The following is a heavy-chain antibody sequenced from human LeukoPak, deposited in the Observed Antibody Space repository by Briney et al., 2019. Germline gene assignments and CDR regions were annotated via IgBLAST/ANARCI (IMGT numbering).Heavy chain of an antibody. D-gene: IGHD3-10*02. J-gene: IGHJ6*04. Sequence: GGSLRLSCAASGFNFNNYNMNWVRQAPGKGLEWVSYITLSSSSIYYADSVKGRFTISRDNAKNSLYLQMNSLRAEDTAVYYCAELGITMIGGVWGKGTTVTISS. CDR2: ITLSSSSI. CDR3: AELGITMIGGV. V-gene: IGHV3-48*01. CDR1: GFNFNNYN.